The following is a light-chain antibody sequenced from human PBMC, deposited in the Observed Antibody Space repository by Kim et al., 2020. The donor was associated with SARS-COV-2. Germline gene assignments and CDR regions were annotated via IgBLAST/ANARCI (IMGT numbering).Light chain of an antibody. CDR1: QSVSSN. V-gene: IGKV3-15*01. Sequence: EILMTQSPATLSVSPGERATLSCTASQSVSSNLACYQQKPGQTPRLLIYGASTRPTGIPARFSGSGSGTEFTLTISSLQSEDFAIYYCKQCDTCSRTFGRGNKLEI. CDR3: KQCDTCSRT. J-gene: IGKJ2*01. CDR2: GAS.